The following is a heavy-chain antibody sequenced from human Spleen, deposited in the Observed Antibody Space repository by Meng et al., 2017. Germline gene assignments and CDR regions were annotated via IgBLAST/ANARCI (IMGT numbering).Heavy chain of an antibody. V-gene: IGHV5-51*01. CDR2: IHPGDSDT. J-gene: IGHJ4*02. CDR1: GYSFTSYW. Sequence: KVSCKGSGYSFTSYWIGWVRQMPGKGLEWMGIIHPGDSDTRYSPSFQGQVTISADKSISTAYLQWSSLKASDTAMYYCARSGDSSSWYADYWGQGTLVTVSS. CDR3: ARSGDSSSWYADY. D-gene: IGHD6-13*01.